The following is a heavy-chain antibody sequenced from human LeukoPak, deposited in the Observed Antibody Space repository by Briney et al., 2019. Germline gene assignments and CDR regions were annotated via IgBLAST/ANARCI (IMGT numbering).Heavy chain of an antibody. CDR3: ARGRGYSR. CDR1: GGSISTYF. Sequence: SETLSLTCTVPGGSISTYFWSWIRQPPGKGLEWIGYVYYSGSTNYNPSLKSRVTISVDTSKNQFSLKLGSVTAADTAVYYCARGRGYSRWGQGTLVTVSS. V-gene: IGHV4-59*12. J-gene: IGHJ4*02. CDR2: VYYSGST. D-gene: IGHD6-13*01.